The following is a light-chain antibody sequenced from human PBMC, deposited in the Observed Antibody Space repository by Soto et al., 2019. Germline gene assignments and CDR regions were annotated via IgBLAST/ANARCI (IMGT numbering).Light chain of an antibody. CDR2: EVS. V-gene: IGLV2-18*02. CDR1: SSDVGSYNR. Sequence: QSALTQPPSVSGSPGQSVTISCTGTSSDVGSYNRVSWYQQPPGTAPKLMIYEVSNRPSGVPDRFSGSKSGNTASLTISGLQAEDEADYYCNSYTTRSTDVFGTGTKLTVL. CDR3: NSYTTRSTDV. J-gene: IGLJ1*01.